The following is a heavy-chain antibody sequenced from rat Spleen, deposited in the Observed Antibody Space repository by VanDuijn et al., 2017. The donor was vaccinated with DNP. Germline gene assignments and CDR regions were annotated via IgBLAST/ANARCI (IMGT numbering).Heavy chain of an antibody. J-gene: IGHJ4*01. CDR1: GFTFNNYW. CDR2: ISYDGGTT. CDR3: AKDYHFYAMDA. V-gene: IGHV5-31*01. Sequence: EVQLVESGGGLVQPGRSLKLSCVASGFTFNNYWMTWIRQAPTKGLEWVATISYDGGTTYYGDSVKGRFTISRDNAKNTQYLQMNSLRSEDTATYYCAKDYHFYAMDAWGQGTSVTVSS.